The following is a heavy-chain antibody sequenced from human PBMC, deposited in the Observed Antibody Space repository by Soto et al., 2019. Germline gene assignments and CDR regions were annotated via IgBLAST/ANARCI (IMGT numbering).Heavy chain of an antibody. CDR2: IIPIFGTA. CDR3: ARHGNTVTTGYYYGMDV. V-gene: IGHV1-69*13. Sequence: SVKVSCKASGGTFSSYAISWVRQAPGQGLEWMGGIIPIFGTANYAQKFQGRVTITADESTSTAYMELSSLRSEDTAVYYCARHGNTVTTGYYYGMDVWGQGTTVTVSS. CDR1: GGTFSSYA. J-gene: IGHJ6*02. D-gene: IGHD4-17*01.